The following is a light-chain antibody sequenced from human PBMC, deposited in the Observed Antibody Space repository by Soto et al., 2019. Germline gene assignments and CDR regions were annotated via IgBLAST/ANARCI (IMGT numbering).Light chain of an antibody. CDR2: GAS. V-gene: IGKV3-20*01. CDR1: QSVSSDF. CDR3: QFFVRSSYI. J-gene: IGKJ2*01. Sequence: DILLTQSPGTLSLSPGETATLSRRASQSVSSDFLAWYQQKPGQSPRLLIYGASLRVTGIPDRFSGSGSGKDFTLSISSLQPEDFAVYYCQFFVRSSYIFGQGTKLEIK.